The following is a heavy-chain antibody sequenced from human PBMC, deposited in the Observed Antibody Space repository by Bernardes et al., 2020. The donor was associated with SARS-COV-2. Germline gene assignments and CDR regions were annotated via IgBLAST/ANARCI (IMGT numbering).Heavy chain of an antibody. J-gene: IGHJ6*02. Sequence: ASVKVSCKASGYTFTSYGISWVRQAPGQGLEWMGWISAYNGNTNYAQKLQGRVTMTTDTSTSTAYMELRSLRSDDTAVYYCARDPQGYFDWLFRSDYYYGMDVWGQGTTVTVSS. CDR1: GYTFTSYG. V-gene: IGHV1-18*04. D-gene: IGHD3-9*01. CDR3: ARDPQGYFDWLFRSDYYYGMDV. CDR2: ISAYNGNT.